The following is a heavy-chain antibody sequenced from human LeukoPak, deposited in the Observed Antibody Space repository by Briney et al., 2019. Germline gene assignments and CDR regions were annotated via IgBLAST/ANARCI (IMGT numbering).Heavy chain of an antibody. Sequence: GASVKVSCKASGYTFSDYYIHWVRQAPGQGLEWMGWISPNSDDTNFAQIFQGRVIMTRDTSISTAYMELSRLTSDDTALYYCARNYGHNSKYFDYWGQGTLGTVSS. D-gene: IGHD4-17*01. CDR2: ISPNSDDT. J-gene: IGHJ4*02. V-gene: IGHV1-2*02. CDR1: GYTFSDYY. CDR3: ARNYGHNSKYFDY.